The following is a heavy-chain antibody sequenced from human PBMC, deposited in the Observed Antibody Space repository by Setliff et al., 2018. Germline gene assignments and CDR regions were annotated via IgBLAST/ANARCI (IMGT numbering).Heavy chain of an antibody. Sequence: KASETLSLTCTVSGDSIDTDIWWSWVRQSPGKGLEWIGEIYLGGSTYYNPSLKSRVTISVDTSKNQFSLKLSSVTAADTAVYYCAREGFGDGAFDIWGQGTMVTVSS. CDR2: IYLGGST. V-gene: IGHV4-4*02. D-gene: IGHD3-10*01. J-gene: IGHJ3*02. CDR1: GDSIDTDIW. CDR3: AREGFGDGAFDI.